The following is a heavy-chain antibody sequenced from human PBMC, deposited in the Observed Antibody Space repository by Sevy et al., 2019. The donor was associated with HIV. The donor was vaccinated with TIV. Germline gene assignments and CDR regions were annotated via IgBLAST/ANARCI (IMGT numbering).Heavy chain of an antibody. J-gene: IGHJ4*02. D-gene: IGHD3-3*01. V-gene: IGHV3-23*01. CDR2: MSGRGGST. CDR1: GFSFGTHA. CDR3: AKDVPDQSWYDDFWSGSPCFDY. Sequence: GGSLRLSCAASGFSFGTHAMSWVRQAPGKGLEWVSGMSGRGGSTGYADSVKGRFTISSDNSKNTLFLQMNALGADDTAVYYCAKDVPDQSWYDDFWSGSPCFDYWGRGILVTVSS.